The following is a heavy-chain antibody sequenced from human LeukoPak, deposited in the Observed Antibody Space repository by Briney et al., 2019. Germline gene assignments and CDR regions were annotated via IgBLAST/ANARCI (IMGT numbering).Heavy chain of an antibody. J-gene: IGHJ4*02. V-gene: IGHV3-74*01. Sequence: GGSLRLSCAASGFTFSNYWMHWVRQAPGKGLVWVSGITPDGSSTRYVDSVKGRFTISRDNAKNTLYLQMNSLRTEDTAVYYCARGVVVTATSGNDYWGQGTLVTVSS. CDR2: ITPDGSST. CDR3: ARGVVVTATSGNDY. D-gene: IGHD3-16*02. CDR1: GFTFSNYW.